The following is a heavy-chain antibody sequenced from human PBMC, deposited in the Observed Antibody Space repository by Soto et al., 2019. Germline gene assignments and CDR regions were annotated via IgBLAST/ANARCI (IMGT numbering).Heavy chain of an antibody. CDR3: ARSSVTTSPLDYFGMDV. J-gene: IGHJ6*02. CDR2: ISAYNGNT. CDR1: GYTFTSYG. Sequence: QVQLVQSGAEVKKPGASVKVSCKASGYTFTSYGISWVRQAPGQGLEWMGWISAYNGNTNYAQKLQGRVTMTTVTSTSTAYMELRSLRSDDTAVYYCARSSVTTSPLDYFGMDVWGQGTTVTVSS. D-gene: IGHD4-17*01. V-gene: IGHV1-18*04.